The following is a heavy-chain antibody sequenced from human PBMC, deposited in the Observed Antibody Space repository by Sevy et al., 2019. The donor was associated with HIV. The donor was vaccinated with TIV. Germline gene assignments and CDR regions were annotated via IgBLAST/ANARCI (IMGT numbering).Heavy chain of an antibody. CDR3: ASLPNNYYDSGGFSGNDAFDI. D-gene: IGHD3-22*01. J-gene: IGHJ3*02. Sequence: GGSLRLSCAASGFTFNSYGMHWVRQAPGKGLEWVAVIWYDGKNKEYADSVKGRFTVSRDNSKNTLYLQMNGLRAEDTAVYYCASLPNNYYDSGGFSGNDAFDIWGQGTMVTVSS. V-gene: IGHV3-33*01. CDR1: GFTFNSYG. CDR2: IWYDGKNK.